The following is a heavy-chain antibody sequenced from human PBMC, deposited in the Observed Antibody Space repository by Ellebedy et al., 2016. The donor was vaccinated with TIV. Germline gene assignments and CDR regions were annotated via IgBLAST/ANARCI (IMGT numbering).Heavy chain of an antibody. CDR2: ITNSGAGT. Sequence: PGGSLRLSCAASGFTFSEYDMSWVRQAPGKGPEWVSAITNSGAGTYYGNSVKGRFTISRDNSKNTVYLQMNSLRAEDTALYYCRAYGSGSRRAFEHWGQGTLVTVSS. J-gene: IGHJ4*02. CDR3: RAYGSGSRRAFEH. V-gene: IGHV3-23*01. D-gene: IGHD3-10*01. CDR1: GFTFSEYD.